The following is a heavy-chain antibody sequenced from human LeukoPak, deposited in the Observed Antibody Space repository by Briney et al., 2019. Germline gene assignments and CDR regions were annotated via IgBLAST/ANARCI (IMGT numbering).Heavy chain of an antibody. CDR2: ISGNGHQT. CDR1: GFTFSRFA. J-gene: IGHJ4*02. D-gene: IGHD3-22*01. Sequence: GGSRTLSCSASGFTFSRFAMTWVRQLPGRGLEWVSSISGNGHQTYYADSVKGRFSVSKDNSKNILYLQTDSLRADDSALYYCAKDANYYDSSGYLIPFDYWGQGTLVTVSS. CDR3: AKDANYYDSSGYLIPFDY. V-gene: IGHV3-23*01.